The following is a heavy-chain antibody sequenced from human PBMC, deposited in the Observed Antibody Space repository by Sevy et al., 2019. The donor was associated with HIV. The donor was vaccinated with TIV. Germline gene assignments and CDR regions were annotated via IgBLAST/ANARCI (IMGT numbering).Heavy chain of an antibody. J-gene: IGHJ6*02. V-gene: IGHV4-39*02. Sequence: SETLSLTCSVSGGTIVSSGHYWGWIRQTPGKGLEWIGRIYYNGHTYYNPSLNSRLTISIDTSKNQFSLNLSSVTAADTAIYFCAREAAGYDYDYGMDVWGQGTTVTVSS. CDR1: GGTIVSSGHY. D-gene: IGHD6-13*01. CDR3: AREAAGYDYDYGMDV. CDR2: IYYNGHT.